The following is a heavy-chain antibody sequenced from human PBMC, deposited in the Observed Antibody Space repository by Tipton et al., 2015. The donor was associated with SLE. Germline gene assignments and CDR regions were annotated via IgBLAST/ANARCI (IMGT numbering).Heavy chain of an antibody. D-gene: IGHD3-9*01. CDR3: ARAGILTGYYPYFDY. CDR2: INHSGST. V-gene: IGHV4-34*01. Sequence: TLSLTCTVSAYSITNGYYWSWIRQPPGKGLEWIGEINHSGSTNYNPSLKSRVTISVDTSKNQFSLKLSSVTAADTAVYYCARAGILTGYYPYFDYWGQGTLVTVSS. CDR1: AYSITNGYY. J-gene: IGHJ4*02.